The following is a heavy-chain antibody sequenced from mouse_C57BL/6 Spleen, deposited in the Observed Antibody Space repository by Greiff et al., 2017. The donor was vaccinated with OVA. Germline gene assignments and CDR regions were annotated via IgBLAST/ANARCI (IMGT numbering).Heavy chain of an antibody. CDR1: GYAFSSSW. D-gene: IGHD1-1*01. J-gene: IGHJ4*01. CDR2: IYPGDGDT. V-gene: IGHV1-82*01. Sequence: QVQLQQSGPELVKPGASVKISCKASGYAFSSSWMNWVKQRPGKGLEWIGRIYPGDGDTNYNGKFKGKATLTAAKSSSTAYMQLSSLTSEDSAVYFCARGITTVAKNAMDYWGQGTSVTVSS. CDR3: ARGITTVAKNAMDY.